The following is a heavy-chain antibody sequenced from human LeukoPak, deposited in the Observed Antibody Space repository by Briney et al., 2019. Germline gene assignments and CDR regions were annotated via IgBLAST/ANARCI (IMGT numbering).Heavy chain of an antibody. CDR2: INPNSGGT. CDR3: ARELYPDS. D-gene: IGHD2-2*02. Sequence: ASVKVSCKASGYTFTGYYIHWVRQAPGQGLEWVGWINPNSGGTNYAQKFQGRVAMTRDTSISTAYKELSRLRSDDTAVYFCARELYPDSWGQGTLVTVSS. V-gene: IGHV1-2*02. CDR1: GYTFTGYY. J-gene: IGHJ4*02.